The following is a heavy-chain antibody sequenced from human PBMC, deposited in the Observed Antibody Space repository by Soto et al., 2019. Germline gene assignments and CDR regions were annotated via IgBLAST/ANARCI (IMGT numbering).Heavy chain of an antibody. D-gene: IGHD5-18*01. CDR1: GFTFSSYW. V-gene: IGHV3-74*01. CDR3: ARGSPRGYSFGYMDH. Sequence: EMQLVESGGGLVQPGGSLRLSCAASGFTFSSYWMHWVRKDPGKGLVWVSRINNDGSSTKYADSVQGRVTISRDNAKNTMYLQMNSLRAEDTGVYYCARGSPRGYSFGYMDHWGQGTLVTVSS. CDR2: INNDGSST. J-gene: IGHJ4*02.